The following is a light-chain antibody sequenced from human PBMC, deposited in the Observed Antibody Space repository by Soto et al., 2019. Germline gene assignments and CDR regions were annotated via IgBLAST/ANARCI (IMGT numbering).Light chain of an antibody. CDR1: SSNIGENY. CDR3: GTWDSSLSAGV. V-gene: IGLV1-51*01. J-gene: IGLJ2*01. CDR2: DNN. Sequence: QSVLTQPPSVSAAPGQTVTISCSGSSSNIGENYVSWYQQLPGTAPKLLIYDNNKRPSGIPDRFSGSKSGTSATLGITGLQTGDEADYYCGTWDSSLSAGVFGGGTQLTVL.